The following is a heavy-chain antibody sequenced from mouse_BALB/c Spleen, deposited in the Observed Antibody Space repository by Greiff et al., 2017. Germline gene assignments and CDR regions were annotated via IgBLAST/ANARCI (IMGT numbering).Heavy chain of an antibody. Sequence: EVKLMESGPGLVKPSQSLSLTCSVTGYSITSGYYWNWIRQFPGNKLEWMGYISYDGSNNYNPSLKNRISITRDTSKNQFFLKLNSVTTEDTATYYCARADYYGYAYWGQGTLVTVSA. D-gene: IGHD1-2*01. V-gene: IGHV3-6*02. J-gene: IGHJ3*01. CDR2: ISYDGSN. CDR3: ARADYYGYAY. CDR1: GYSITSGYY.